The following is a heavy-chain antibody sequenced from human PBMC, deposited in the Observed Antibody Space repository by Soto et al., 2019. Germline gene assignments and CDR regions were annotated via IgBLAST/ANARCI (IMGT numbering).Heavy chain of an antibody. D-gene: IGHD3-22*01. Sequence: PSETLSLTCAVCGGSFSGYYWSWIRQPPGKGLEWIGEINHSGSTNYNPSLKSRVTISVDTSKNQFSLKLSSVTAADTAVYYCARGRHFYYYYYDSSGYYYFDYWGQGTLVTVSS. CDR2: INHSGST. CDR3: ARGRHFYYYYYDSSGYYYFDY. V-gene: IGHV4-34*01. CDR1: GGSFSGYY. J-gene: IGHJ4*02.